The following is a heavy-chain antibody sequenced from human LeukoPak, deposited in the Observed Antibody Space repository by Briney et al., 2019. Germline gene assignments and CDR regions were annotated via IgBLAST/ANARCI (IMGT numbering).Heavy chain of an antibody. J-gene: IGHJ4*02. V-gene: IGHV3-21*01. CDR3: VRVLGYCSTLTCSDSDFDY. CDR2: ISSSSSYI. CDR1: GFTFSSYS. Sequence: PGGSLRLSCAASGFTFSSYSMNWVRQAPGKGLEWVSSISSSSSYIYYADSVKGRFTISRDNAEGSLYLQMNSLRAEDTAIYYCVRVLGYCSTLTCSDSDFDYWGQGSLVTVSS. D-gene: IGHD2-2*01.